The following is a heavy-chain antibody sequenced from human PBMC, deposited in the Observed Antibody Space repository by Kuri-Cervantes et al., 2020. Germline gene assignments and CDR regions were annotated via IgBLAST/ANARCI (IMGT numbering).Heavy chain of an antibody. J-gene: IGHJ4*02. CDR3: AKEFDLYCSGGSCYQGWFDY. CDR2: ISGNGHTI. D-gene: IGHD2-15*01. Sequence: LSLTCAASGFTFSDYYMSWIRQAPGKGLEWVSYISGNGHTIYYADSVKGRFTISRDNAKNSLYLQMNSLRAEDTAVYYCAKEFDLYCSGGSCYQGWFDYWGQGTLVTVSS. CDR1: GFTFSDYY. V-gene: IGHV3-11*01.